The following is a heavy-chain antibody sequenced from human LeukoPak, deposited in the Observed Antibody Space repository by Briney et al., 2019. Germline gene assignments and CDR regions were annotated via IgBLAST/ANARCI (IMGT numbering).Heavy chain of an antibody. Sequence: GGSLRLSCAASGFTFSSYWMHWVRQAPGKGLVWVSRIKSDGSSTSYADSVKGRFTISRDNAKNTLYLQMNSLRAEDTAVYYCARNYYDSSGYYPDGYYGMDVWGQGTTVTVSS. CDR3: ARNYYDSSGYYPDGYYGMDV. CDR1: GFTFSSYW. J-gene: IGHJ6*02. V-gene: IGHV3-74*01. D-gene: IGHD3-22*01. CDR2: IKSDGSST.